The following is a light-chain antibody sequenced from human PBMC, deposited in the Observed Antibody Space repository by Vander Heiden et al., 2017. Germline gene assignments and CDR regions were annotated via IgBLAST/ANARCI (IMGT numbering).Light chain of an antibody. J-gene: IGLJ1*01. V-gene: IGLV3-1*01. CDR1: KLGDKY. CDR3: QAWDSSTLYV. Sequence: SYELTQPLSVFASPGQTASITCSGDKLGDKYACWYQQKPGQSPVLVIYQDSKRPSGIPERFSGSNSGNTATLTISGTQAMDEADYYCQAWDSSTLYVFGTGTKVTVL. CDR2: QDS.